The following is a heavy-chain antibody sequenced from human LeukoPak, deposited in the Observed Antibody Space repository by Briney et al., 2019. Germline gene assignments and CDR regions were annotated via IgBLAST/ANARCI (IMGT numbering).Heavy chain of an antibody. CDR2: IYYSGST. D-gene: IGHD3-3*02. J-gene: IGHJ6*03. CDR1: GGSISSYY. V-gene: IGHV4-59*01. Sequence: PSETLSLTCTVSGGSISSYYWSWIRQPPGKGLEWIGYIYYSGSTNYNPSLKSRVTISVDTSKNQVSLKLSSVTAADTAVYYCARRFHFWSGYSSNYYMDVWGKGTTVTVSS. CDR3: ARRFHFWSGYSSNYYMDV.